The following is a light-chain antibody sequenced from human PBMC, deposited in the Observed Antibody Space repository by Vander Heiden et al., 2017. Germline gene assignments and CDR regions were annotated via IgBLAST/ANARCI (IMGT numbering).Light chain of an antibody. CDR1: KLENKY. J-gene: IGLJ2*01. Sequence: SYELIQPPSVSVSPGQTASITCSGDKLENKYVSWFQQKAGQSPVLVMYQHTKRPSGIPERFSASNSGDTATLTISGTQTVDEADYYCQAWDSNSVVFGGGTKLTVL. CDR3: QAWDSNSVV. CDR2: QHT. V-gene: IGLV3-1*01.